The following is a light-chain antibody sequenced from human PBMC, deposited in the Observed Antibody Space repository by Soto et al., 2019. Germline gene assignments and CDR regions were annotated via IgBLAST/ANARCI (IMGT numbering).Light chain of an antibody. CDR2: EVS. V-gene: IGLV2-14*01. Sequence: QSVLTQPASVSGSPGQSITISCTGTSSDVGGYNYVSWYQQHPGKAPKLMIYEVSNRPSGVSNHFSGSKSGNTASLTISGLQAEDEADYYCSSYTSSSPLYVFGTGTKVT. CDR1: SSDVGGYNY. CDR3: SSYTSSSPLYV. J-gene: IGLJ1*01.